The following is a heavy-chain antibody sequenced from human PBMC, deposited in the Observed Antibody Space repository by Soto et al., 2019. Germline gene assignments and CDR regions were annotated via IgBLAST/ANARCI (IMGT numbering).Heavy chain of an antibody. J-gene: IGHJ4*02. Sequence: GSLRLSCAASGFTFSSYAMSWVRQAPGKGLEWVSAISGSGGSTYYADSVKGRFTISRDNSKNTLYLQMNSLRAEDTAVYYCAKMTEATIFFGYWGQGTLVTVSS. D-gene: IGHD5-12*01. CDR3: AKMTEATIFFGY. CDR2: ISGSGGST. V-gene: IGHV3-23*01. CDR1: GFTFSSYA.